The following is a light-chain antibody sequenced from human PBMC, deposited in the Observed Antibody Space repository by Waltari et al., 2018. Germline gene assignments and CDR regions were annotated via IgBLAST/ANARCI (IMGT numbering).Light chain of an antibody. CDR1: QSLLHSNGNTY. CDR3: VQAIAFPYS. Sequence: DIMLTQTPLSLPLTPGEPASISCRSSQSLLHSNGNTYLHWYLQKPGQSPQLLIYGGSNRASGVPDRFSGSGSGTDFTLKISKVEAEDVGVYYCVQAIAFPYSFGQGTKVEIK. J-gene: IGKJ2*03. V-gene: IGKV2-40*01. CDR2: GGS.